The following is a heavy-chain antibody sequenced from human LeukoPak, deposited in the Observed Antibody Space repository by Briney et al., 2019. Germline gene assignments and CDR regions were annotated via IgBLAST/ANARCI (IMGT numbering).Heavy chain of an antibody. V-gene: IGHV5-51*01. Sequence: GESLKISCKGSGYSFTNYWIGWVRQMPGKGLEWMGIIYPGDSDTRYRPAFQGQVTISADKSISTAYLQWSSLKASDTAMYYCARRCGGDCFDAFDIWAKGQWSLSLQ. CDR2: IYPGDSDT. CDR1: GYSFTNYW. D-gene: IGHD2-21*02. CDR3: ARRCGGDCFDAFDI. J-gene: IGHJ3*02.